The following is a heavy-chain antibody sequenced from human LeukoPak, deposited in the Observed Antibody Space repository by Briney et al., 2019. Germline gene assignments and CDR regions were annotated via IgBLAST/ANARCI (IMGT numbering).Heavy chain of an antibody. CDR3: SRGGANDL. V-gene: IGHV4-4*07. J-gene: IGHJ5*02. D-gene: IGHD4/OR15-4a*01. CDR1: GGSITSDY. Sequence: PSETLSLTCTVSGGSITSDYWSWIGQPAGKGLEWIGRIFTSGSSSYNPSLKSRVTMSLDTSKNQFSLKLSSVTAADTAVYFCSRGGANDLWGQGTLVTVSS. CDR2: IFTSGSS.